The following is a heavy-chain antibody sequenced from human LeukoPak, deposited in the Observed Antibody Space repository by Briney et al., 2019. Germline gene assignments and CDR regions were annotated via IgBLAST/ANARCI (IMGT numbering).Heavy chain of an antibody. CDR1: GFTFSSYG. J-gene: IGHJ4*02. CDR2: IWYDGSNK. CDR3: ANLGGYGSGSYYGIDY. D-gene: IGHD3-10*01. V-gene: IGHV3-30*02. Sequence: GGSLRLSCAASGFTFSSYGMHWVRQAPGEGLEWVAVIWYDGSNKYYADSVKGRFTISRDNSKNTLYLQMNSLRAEDTAVYYCANLGGYGSGSYYGIDYWGQGTLVTVSS.